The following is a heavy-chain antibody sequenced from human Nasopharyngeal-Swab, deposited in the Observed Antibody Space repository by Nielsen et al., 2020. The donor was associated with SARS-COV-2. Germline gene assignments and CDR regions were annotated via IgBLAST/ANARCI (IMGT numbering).Heavy chain of an antibody. V-gene: IGHV3-48*03. D-gene: IGHD5-12*01. Sequence: GESLKISCAASGFTFSSYEMNWVRQAPGKGLEWVSYISSSGSTIYYADSVKGRFTISRDNAKNSLYLQMNSLRAEDTAVYYCAREGVGYDSSPALGLGYWGQGTLVTVSS. J-gene: IGHJ4*02. CDR3: AREGVGYDSSPALGLGY. CDR2: ISSSGSTI. CDR1: GFTFSSYE.